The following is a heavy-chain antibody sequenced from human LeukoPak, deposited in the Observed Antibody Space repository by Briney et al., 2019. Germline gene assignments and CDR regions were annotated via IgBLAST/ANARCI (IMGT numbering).Heavy chain of an antibody. J-gene: IGHJ5*02. CDR2: IIPIFGTA. Sequence: SVKASCKASGGTFSSYAISWVRQAPGQGLEWMGGIIPIFGTANYAQKFQGRVTITADESTSTAYMELSSLRSEDTAVYYCARFSGHGDYFWFDPWGQGTLVTVSS. CDR1: GGTFSSYA. V-gene: IGHV1-69*13. D-gene: IGHD4-17*01. CDR3: ARFSGHGDYFWFDP.